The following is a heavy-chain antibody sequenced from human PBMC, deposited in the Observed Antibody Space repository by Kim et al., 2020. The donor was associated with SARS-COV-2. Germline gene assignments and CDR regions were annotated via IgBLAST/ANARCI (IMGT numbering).Heavy chain of an antibody. J-gene: IGHJ3*02. D-gene: IGHD5-18*01. CDR2: MNPNSGNT. Sequence: ASVKVSCKASGYTFTSYDINWVRQATGQGLEWMGWMNPNSGNTGYAQMFQGRVTMTRNTSISTAYMELSSLRSEDTAVYYCASEPYGYGAFDIWGQGTMVTVSS. CDR1: GYTFTSYD. V-gene: IGHV1-8*01. CDR3: ASEPYGYGAFDI.